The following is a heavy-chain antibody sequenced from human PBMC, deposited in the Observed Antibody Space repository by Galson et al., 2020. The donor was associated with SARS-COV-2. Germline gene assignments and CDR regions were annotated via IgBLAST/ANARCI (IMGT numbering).Heavy chain of an antibody. V-gene: IGHV3-48*03. Sequence: GGSLRLSCAASGFTFSSYEMNWVRQAPGKGLEWVSYISSSGSTVYYADSVKGRFTISRDNAKKSLYLQMNSLRAEDTALYYCARDPSSSWYNWFDPWGRGTLVTVSS. CDR3: ARDPSSSWYNWFDP. J-gene: IGHJ5*02. CDR1: GFTFSSYE. D-gene: IGHD6-13*01. CDR2: ISSSGSTV.